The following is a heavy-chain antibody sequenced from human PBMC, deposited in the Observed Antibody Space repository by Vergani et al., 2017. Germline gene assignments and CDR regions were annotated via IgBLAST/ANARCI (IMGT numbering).Heavy chain of an antibody. CDR1: GGSMSGYY. Sequence: QVRLQESGPGLVKPSETLSLTCSVSGGSMSGYYWSWIRQPPGKELEWIGYMYHSGSTNYNPSLVTRVTISGDTSKNQFPLKLNSVTAADTAVYYCGRVADFYGLGSRLLDLWGQGILVTVSS. CDR2: MYHSGST. J-gene: IGHJ5*02. V-gene: IGHV4-59*01. D-gene: IGHD3-10*01. CDR3: GRVADFYGLGSRLLDL.